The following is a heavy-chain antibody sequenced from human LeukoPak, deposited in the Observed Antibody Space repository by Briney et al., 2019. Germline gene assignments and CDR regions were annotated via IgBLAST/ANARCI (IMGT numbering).Heavy chain of an antibody. J-gene: IGHJ5*02. V-gene: IGHV4-4*07. D-gene: IGHD6-13*01. CDR3: ARDTYSNTYYWFDP. CDR1: GGSISNYY. Sequence: PETLSLTCTVSGGSISNYYWSWIRQPAGKGLEWIGRIYTSGNTNYNPSLKSRVTMSVDTSKNHFYLRLSSVTAADTAVYYCARDTYSNTYYWFDPWGQGTLVTVSS. CDR2: IYTSGNT.